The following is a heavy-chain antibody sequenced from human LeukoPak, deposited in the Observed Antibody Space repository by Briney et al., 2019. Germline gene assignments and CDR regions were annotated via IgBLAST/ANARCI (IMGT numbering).Heavy chain of an antibody. Sequence: PSETLSLTCTVSGGSISSGNYYYSWIRQPAGKGLEWLGRIYTSGTTNYNPSLKSRVTISADTSKNQFSLKLSSVTAADTAVYYCARGHSGGSNWSDPWGQGTLATVSS. CDR3: ARGHSGGSNWSDP. V-gene: IGHV4-61*02. D-gene: IGHD4-23*01. J-gene: IGHJ5*02. CDR2: IYTSGTT. CDR1: GGSISSGNYY.